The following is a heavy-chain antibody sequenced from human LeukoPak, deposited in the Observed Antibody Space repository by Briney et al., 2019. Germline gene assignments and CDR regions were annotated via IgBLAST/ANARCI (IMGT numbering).Heavy chain of an antibody. V-gene: IGHV1-58*02. J-gene: IGHJ5*02. Sequence: TSVKVSCKASGFTFTSSAMQWVRQARGQRLEWIGWIVVCSGNTNYAQKFQERVTITRDMSTSTAYMELSSLRSEDTAVYYCAASRGSYYDILPTVDWFDPWGQGTLVTVSS. D-gene: IGHD3-9*01. CDR3: AASRGSYYDILPTVDWFDP. CDR1: GFTFTSSA. CDR2: IVVCSGNT.